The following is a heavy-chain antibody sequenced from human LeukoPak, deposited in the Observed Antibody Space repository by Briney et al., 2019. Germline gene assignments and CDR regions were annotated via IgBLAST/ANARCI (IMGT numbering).Heavy chain of an antibody. CDR2: IRSKANSYAT. D-gene: IGHD3-22*01. J-gene: IGHJ4*02. CDR1: GFTFSGSA. V-gene: IGHV3-73*01. Sequence: PGGSLRLSCAASGFTFSGSAMHWVRQASGKGLEWVGRIRSKANSYATAYAASVKGRFTISRDESKNTAYLQMNSLKTEDTAVYYCTRYDSSGYYFDYWGQGTLVTVSS. CDR3: TRYDSSGYYFDY.